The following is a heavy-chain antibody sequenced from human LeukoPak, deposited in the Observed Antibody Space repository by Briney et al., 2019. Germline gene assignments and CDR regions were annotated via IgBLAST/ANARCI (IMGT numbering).Heavy chain of an antibody. D-gene: IGHD3-3*01. CDR3: ARAQSGFYTY. CDR2: TSYTSKWYN. Sequence: SRTLSLTCAISGDSVSSNGIAWDWIRQSPSRGLEWLGRTSYTSKWYNDYAVSVRGRMTINLDTSKNQFSLQLNSVTPEDSAVYYCARAQSGFYTYWGQGTQVTVSS. J-gene: IGHJ4*02. CDR1: GDSVSSNGIA. V-gene: IGHV6-1*01.